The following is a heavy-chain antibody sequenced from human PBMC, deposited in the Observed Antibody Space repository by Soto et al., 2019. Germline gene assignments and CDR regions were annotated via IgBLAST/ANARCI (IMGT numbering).Heavy chain of an antibody. CDR1: GGTFTSYA. J-gene: IGHJ6*02. D-gene: IGHD6-19*01. V-gene: IGHV1-69*01. Sequence: QVQLVQSGAEVKKPGSSVRVSCKASGGTFTSYAFNWVRQAPGQGLEWMGGIIPVFGTSDSAQKFQGRLTISADESTNTVYMALSNLRSEEAALYYCARAEIAVAARFHYYGRDVWGQWTTVIVSS. CDR2: IIPVFGTS. CDR3: ARAEIAVAARFHYYGRDV.